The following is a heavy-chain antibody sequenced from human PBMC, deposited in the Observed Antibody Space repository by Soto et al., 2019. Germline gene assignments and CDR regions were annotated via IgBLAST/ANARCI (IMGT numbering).Heavy chain of an antibody. Sequence: ASVKVSCKASGYSLTGYSMHWVRQAPGQGLEWMGWINPSNGGTNYAQKFQGRVAMTRDTSISTAYMELSRLRSDDTAVYYCARETRYCTSSSCYPLAWRHFDYWGQGTLVTVSS. V-gene: IGHV1-2*02. CDR2: INPSNGGT. J-gene: IGHJ4*02. CDR3: ARETRYCTSSSCYPLAWRHFDY. D-gene: IGHD2-2*01. CDR1: GYSLTGYS.